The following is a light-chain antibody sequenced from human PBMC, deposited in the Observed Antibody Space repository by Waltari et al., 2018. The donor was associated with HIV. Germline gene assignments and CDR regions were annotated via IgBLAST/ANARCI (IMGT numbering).Light chain of an antibody. CDR1: SSDVGSYKY. Sequence: QSALTQPASVSGSPGQSITLSCTGTSSDVGSYKYVSWYQQPPDKVPKLIIYEVINRPSGVSNRFSGSKSGNTASLTISGLQTEDEADYYCSSYTSAETVVFGVGTRVTVL. CDR2: EVI. CDR3: SSYTSAETVV. J-gene: IGLJ1*01. V-gene: IGLV2-14*01.